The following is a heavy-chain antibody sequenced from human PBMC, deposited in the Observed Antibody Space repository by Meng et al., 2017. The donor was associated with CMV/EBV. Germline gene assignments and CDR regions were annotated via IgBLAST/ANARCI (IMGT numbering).Heavy chain of an antibody. J-gene: IGHJ4*02. D-gene: IGHD3-3*01. CDR1: GYTFTGYG. Sequence: ASVKVSCKASGYTFTGYGISWVRQAPGQGLEWMGWISAYNGNTNYAQKLQGRVTMTTDTSTSTAYMELRSLRSDDTAVYYCARGYYDFWSGYSVYTLDYWGQGTLVTVSS. V-gene: IGHV1-18*01. CDR3: ARGYYDFWSGYSVYTLDY. CDR2: ISAYNGNT.